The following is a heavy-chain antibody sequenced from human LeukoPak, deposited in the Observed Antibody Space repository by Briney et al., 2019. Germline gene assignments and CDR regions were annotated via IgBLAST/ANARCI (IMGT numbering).Heavy chain of an antibody. D-gene: IGHD5-18*01. J-gene: IGHJ4*02. CDR3: ARDPMVTGYFDY. CDR1: GFTFSSYA. CDR2: IKQDGSEK. V-gene: IGHV3-7*03. Sequence: TGRSLRLSCAASGFTFSSYAMHWVRQAPGKGLEWVANIKQDGSEKYYVDSVKGRFTISRDNAKNSLYLQMNSLRAEDTAVYYCARDPMVTGYFDYWGQGTLVTVSS.